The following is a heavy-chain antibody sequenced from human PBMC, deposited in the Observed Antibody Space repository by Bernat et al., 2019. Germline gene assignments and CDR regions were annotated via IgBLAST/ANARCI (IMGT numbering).Heavy chain of an antibody. CDR1: GFTFSSYA. CDR2: ISGSGGST. J-gene: IGHJ4*02. CDR3: AKDLTGGYGPLIPSQVSPLDY. V-gene: IGHV3-23*01. D-gene: IGHD5-12*01. Sequence: EVQLLESGGGLVQPGGSLRLSCAASGFTFSSYAMSWVRQAPGKGLEWVSAISGSGGSTYYAASVKGRCTIARDNSKNTLYLQMNSLRAEDTAVYYCAKDLTGGYGPLIPSQVSPLDYWGQGTLVTVSS.